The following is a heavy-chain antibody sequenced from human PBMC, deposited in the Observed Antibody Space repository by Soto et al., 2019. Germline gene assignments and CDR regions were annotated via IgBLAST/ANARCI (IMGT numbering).Heavy chain of an antibody. CDR3: AKGRSGYYYDSSY. V-gene: IGHV3-30*18. Sequence: GGSLRLSCAASGFTFRSYGIHWVRQAPGKGLEWVAVISYDGSNKYYADSVKGRFTISRDNSKNTLYLQMNSLRAEDTAVYYCAKGRSGYYYDSSYWGQGTLVTVSS. CDR2: ISYDGSNK. D-gene: IGHD3-22*01. J-gene: IGHJ4*02. CDR1: GFTFRSYG.